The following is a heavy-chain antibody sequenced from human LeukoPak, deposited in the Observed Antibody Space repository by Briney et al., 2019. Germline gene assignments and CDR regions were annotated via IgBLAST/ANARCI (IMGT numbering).Heavy chain of an antibody. CDR3: AKSLSSSWPYYYGMDV. J-gene: IGHJ6*02. V-gene: IGHV3-23*01. CDR2: ISGSGIST. Sequence: GGSLRLSCAASGFTFSSYGMHWVRQAPGKGLEWVSAISGSGISTFHADSVKGPFTISRDNSKNTLYLQMNSLRAEDMAVYYCAKSLSSSWPYYYGMDVWGQGTTVTVSS. CDR1: GFTFSSYG. D-gene: IGHD6-13*01.